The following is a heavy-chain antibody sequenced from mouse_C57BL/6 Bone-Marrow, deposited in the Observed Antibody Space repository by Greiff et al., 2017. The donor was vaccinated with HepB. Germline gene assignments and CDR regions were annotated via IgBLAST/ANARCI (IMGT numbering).Heavy chain of an antibody. J-gene: IGHJ4*01. CDR2: IDPDTGGT. D-gene: IGHD1-1*01. CDR3: TRAYGTFYAMDF. CDR1: GYTFTDYE. V-gene: IGHV1-15*01. Sequence: QVQLQLSGAELVRPGASVTLSCKASGYTFTDYEMHWVKQTPVHGLEWIGAIDPDTGGTAYNQKFQGKAILTADKSSSTAYMELRSLTSEDSTVYYCTRAYGTFYAMDFWGQGTSVTVSS.